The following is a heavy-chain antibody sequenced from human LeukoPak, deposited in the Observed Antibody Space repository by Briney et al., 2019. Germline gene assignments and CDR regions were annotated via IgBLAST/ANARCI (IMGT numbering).Heavy chain of an antibody. V-gene: IGHV1-2*02. J-gene: IGHJ4*02. Sequence: ASVKVSCKASGYTFTGYYMHWVRRAPGQGLEWMGWINPNSGGTNYAQKFQGRVTMTRDTSISTAYMELSRLRSDDTAVYYCARDPPYCGGDCYADYWGQGTLVTVSS. CDR2: INPNSGGT. D-gene: IGHD2-21*01. CDR3: ARDPPYCGGDCYADY. CDR1: GYTFTGYY.